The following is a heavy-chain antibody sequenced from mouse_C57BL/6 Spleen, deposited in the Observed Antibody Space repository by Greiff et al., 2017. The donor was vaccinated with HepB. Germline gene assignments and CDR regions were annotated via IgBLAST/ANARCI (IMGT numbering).Heavy chain of an antibody. V-gene: IGHV5-17*01. Sequence: EVQLVESGGGLVKPGGSLKLSCAASGFTFSDYGMHWVRQAPEKGLEWVAYISSGSSTIYYADTVKGRFTISRDNAKNTLFLQITSLRSEDTAMYYCATNYYGSSPWFAYWGQGTLVTVSA. CDR2: ISSGSSTI. D-gene: IGHD1-1*01. CDR1: GFTFSDYG. CDR3: ATNYYGSSPWFAY. J-gene: IGHJ3*01.